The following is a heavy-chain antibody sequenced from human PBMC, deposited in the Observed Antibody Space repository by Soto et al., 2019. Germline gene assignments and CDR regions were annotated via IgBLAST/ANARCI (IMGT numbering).Heavy chain of an antibody. CDR3: AKDHLPSTVTTPGY. J-gene: IGHJ4*02. CDR1: GFTFSTYG. V-gene: IGHV3-30*18. D-gene: IGHD4-17*01. CDR2: ISYDGNNK. Sequence: QVQLVESGGVVVQPGRSLRLSCAASGFTFSTYGMHWVRQAPGKGLEWVAVISYDGNNKYYADSVKGRFTIARDNSKNTLFLQMDSLRAEDTAVYYCAKDHLPSTVTTPGYWGQGTLVTVSS.